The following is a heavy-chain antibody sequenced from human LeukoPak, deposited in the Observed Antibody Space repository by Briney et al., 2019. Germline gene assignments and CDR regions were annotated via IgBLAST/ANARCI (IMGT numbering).Heavy chain of an antibody. Sequence: SETLSLTCAVSGSSITSDFFWGWIRQPPGKGLEWIATIYYSWGMYFNPSLKSRVTISLDASKNQFSLKMTSLTAADTAIYYCARSVTAGFFDFWGQGIMLTVCS. CDR3: ARSVTAGFFDF. V-gene: IGHV4-38-2*01. J-gene: IGHJ4*02. CDR2: IYYSWGM. CDR1: GSSITSDFF.